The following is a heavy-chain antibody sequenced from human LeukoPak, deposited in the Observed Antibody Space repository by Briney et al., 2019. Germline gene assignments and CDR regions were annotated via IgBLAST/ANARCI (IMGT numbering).Heavy chain of an antibody. V-gene: IGHV3-23*01. CDR1: GFTFSSYT. J-gene: IGHJ4*02. Sequence: GGSLRLSCAASGFTFSSYTMSWVRQAPGKGLEWVSTITTSDGNTYYADSVKGRFTVSRDNSKNTLFLQMNSLGAEDTAVYYCEKDGGLWVSAHWGDSWGRGTLVTVSS. CDR2: ITTSDGNT. D-gene: IGHD7-27*01. CDR3: EKDGGLWVSAHWGDS.